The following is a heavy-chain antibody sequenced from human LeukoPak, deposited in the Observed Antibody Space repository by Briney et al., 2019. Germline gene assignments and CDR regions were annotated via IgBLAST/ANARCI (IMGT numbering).Heavy chain of an antibody. D-gene: IGHD5-12*01. CDR3: AREDIVATILDY. Sequence: ASVKVSCKASGYSFTSHYMHWVRQAPGQGLEWMGWINPNSGGTNYAQKFQGRVTMTRDTSISTAYMELSRLRSDDTAMYYCAREDIVATILDYWGQGTLVTVSS. J-gene: IGHJ4*02. V-gene: IGHV1-2*02. CDR2: INPNSGGT. CDR1: GYSFTSHY.